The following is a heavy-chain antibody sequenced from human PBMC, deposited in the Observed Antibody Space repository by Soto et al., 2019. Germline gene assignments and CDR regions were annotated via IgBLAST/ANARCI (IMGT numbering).Heavy chain of an antibody. CDR1: GGTFSSYA. Sequence: QVQLVQSGAEVKKPGSSVKVSCKASGGTFSSYAISWVRQAPGQGRDWMGGIIPIFGTANYAQKFQGRVTITADESTSTAYMELGSLRSEDTAVYYCASGMLAADPYCCGMDVWGQGTTVTVSS. J-gene: IGHJ6*02. V-gene: IGHV1-69*01. D-gene: IGHD2-8*01. CDR3: ASGMLAADPYCCGMDV. CDR2: IIPIFGTA.